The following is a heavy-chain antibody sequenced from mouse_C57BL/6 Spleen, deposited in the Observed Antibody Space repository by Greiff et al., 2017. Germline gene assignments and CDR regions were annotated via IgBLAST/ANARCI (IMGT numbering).Heavy chain of an antibody. Sequence: QVQLQQPGAELVMPGASVKLSCKASGYTFTSYWMHWVKQRPGQGLEWIGEIDPSDSYTNYNQKFKGKSTLTVDKSSSTAYRQLSSLTSEDSAVYYCARLDYGSSYGFDYWGQGTTLTVSS. D-gene: IGHD1-1*01. CDR3: ARLDYGSSYGFDY. J-gene: IGHJ2*01. V-gene: IGHV1-69*01. CDR1: GYTFTSYW. CDR2: IDPSDSYT.